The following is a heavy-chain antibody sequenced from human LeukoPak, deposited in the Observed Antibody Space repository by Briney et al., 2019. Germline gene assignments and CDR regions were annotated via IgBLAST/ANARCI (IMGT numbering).Heavy chain of an antibody. J-gene: IGHJ4*02. CDR3: ARVESYYYDSSGSFDY. CDR2: TYYRSKWYS. D-gene: IGHD3-22*01. CDR1: GDSVSSNSAA. V-gene: IGHV6-1*01. Sequence: SRTLSLTCAISGDSVSSNSAAWNWIRQSPSRGLEWLGRTYYRSKWYSDYAVSVKSRITINPDTSKNQFSLQLNSVTPEDTAVYYCARVESYYYDSSGSFDYWGQGTLVTVSS.